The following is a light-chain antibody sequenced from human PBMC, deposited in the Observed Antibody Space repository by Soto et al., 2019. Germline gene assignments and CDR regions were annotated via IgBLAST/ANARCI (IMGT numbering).Light chain of an antibody. CDR1: QGISSY. CDR2: AAS. V-gene: IGKV1-9*01. Sequence: DIQLTQSPSFLSASVGDRVTITCRASQGISSYLAWYQQKPGKAPKHLIYAASTLQSGVPSRFSGSGSGTEFTLKISSLQTEDFATYYCQQLNSYPHTFGGWIKVEIK. CDR3: QQLNSYPHT. J-gene: IGKJ4*01.